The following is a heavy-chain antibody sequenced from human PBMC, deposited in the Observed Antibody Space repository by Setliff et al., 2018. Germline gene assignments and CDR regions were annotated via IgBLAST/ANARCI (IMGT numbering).Heavy chain of an antibody. CDR3: AREVKRLTRLGVTILHFDS. CDR2: ISHSGST. J-gene: IGHJ4*02. D-gene: IGHD3-3*01. CDR1: GGSFSDYY. Sequence: SETLSLTCAVYGGSFSDYYWNWIRQPPGKGLEWIGEISHSGSTNYNPSLKSRVTISVDTSRNQFSLKLNSVTAADTAVYYCAREVKRLTRLGVTILHFDSWGQGSLVTVSS. V-gene: IGHV4-34*01.